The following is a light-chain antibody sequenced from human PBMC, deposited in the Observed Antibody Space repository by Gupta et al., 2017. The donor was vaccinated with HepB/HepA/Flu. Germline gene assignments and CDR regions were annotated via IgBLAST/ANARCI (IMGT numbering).Light chain of an antibody. Sequence: DIQMTQSPSSLSASLGDRVTITCRASESVDKYVSWYRQKPGKAPNLLIYAAATLQSGVPSRFSGSRSGAEFTLTSTRLQPEDFATYYCQQSYTNPTFGCGTKVEIK. CDR1: ESVDKY. J-gene: IGKJ4*01. CDR3: QQSYTNPT. V-gene: IGKV1-39*01. CDR2: AAA.